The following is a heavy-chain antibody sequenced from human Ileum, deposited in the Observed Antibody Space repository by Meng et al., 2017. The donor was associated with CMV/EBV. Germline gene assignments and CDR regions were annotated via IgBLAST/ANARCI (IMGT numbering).Heavy chain of an antibody. J-gene: IGHJ5*02. Sequence: ASVKVSCKASGYTFNVFYMHWVRQAPGQGLEWMGWVNPKHGDTNYAQKFQGRVTMSRDPSISTVYMELSGLRHDDTAVYYCARDGVVCGDTTCRGFFSWGQGTPVTVSS. CDR2: VNPKHGDT. CDR3: ARDGVVCGDTTCRGFFS. V-gene: IGHV1-2*02. CDR1: GYTFNVFY. D-gene: IGHD2-21*01.